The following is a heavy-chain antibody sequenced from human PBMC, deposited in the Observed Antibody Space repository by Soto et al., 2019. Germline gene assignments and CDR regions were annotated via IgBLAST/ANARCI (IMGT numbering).Heavy chain of an antibody. CDR2: IKQGGGEK. J-gene: IGHJ3*01. CDR1: GFTSTTYW. D-gene: IGHD2-15*01. CDR3: ARSFSNGGLAWAFDV. Sequence: GGSLRPSCTASGFTSTTYWMNWVRQVLGKALEWGANIKQGGGEKYYVGSVKGRFTISRDDAKHSLHLQMDSLRAEDTAVYYCARSFSNGGLAWAFDVWGQGTMVTVSS. V-gene: IGHV3-7*01.